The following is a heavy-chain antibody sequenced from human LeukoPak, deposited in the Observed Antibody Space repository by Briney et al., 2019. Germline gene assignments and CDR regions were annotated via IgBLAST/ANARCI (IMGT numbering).Heavy chain of an antibody. CDR1: GGTFSSYA. V-gene: IGHV1-69*13. CDR3: ARDLHYYDSSGFWDY. D-gene: IGHD3-22*01. J-gene: IGHJ4*02. Sequence: GASVKVSCKASGGTFSSYAISWVRQAPGQGLEWVGGIIPIFGTANYAQKFQGRVTITADESTSTAYMELSSLRSEDTAVYYCARDLHYYDSSGFWDYWGQGTLVTVSS. CDR2: IIPIFGTA.